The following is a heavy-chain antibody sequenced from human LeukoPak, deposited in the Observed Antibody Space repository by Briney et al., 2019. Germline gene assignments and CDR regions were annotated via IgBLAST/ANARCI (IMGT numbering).Heavy chain of an antibody. D-gene: IGHD4-23*01. V-gene: IGHV4-61*02. CDR2: IYTSGST. CDR1: GGSISSSNYY. CDR3: ARVAYGGNSGFPFDY. Sequence: SETLSLTCTVSGGSISSSNYYWGWIRQPAGKGLEWIGRIYTSGSTNYNPSLKSRVTISVDTSKNQFSLKLSSVTAADTAVYYCARVAYGGNSGFPFDYWGQGTLVTVSS. J-gene: IGHJ4*02.